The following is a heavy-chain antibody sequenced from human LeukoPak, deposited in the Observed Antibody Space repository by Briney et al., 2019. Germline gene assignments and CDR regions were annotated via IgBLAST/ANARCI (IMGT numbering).Heavy chain of an antibody. CDR1: GFTFSSYS. Sequence: PGGSLRLSCAASGFTFSSYSMNWVRQAPGKGLEWVSSISSSSSYIYYADSVKGRFTISRDNAKNSLYLQMNSLRAEDTAVYYCAKVRRLWLRYYYYYYMDVWGKGTTVTISS. CDR3: AKVRRLWLRYYYYYYMDV. CDR2: ISSSSSYI. D-gene: IGHD5-18*01. V-gene: IGHV3-21*01. J-gene: IGHJ6*03.